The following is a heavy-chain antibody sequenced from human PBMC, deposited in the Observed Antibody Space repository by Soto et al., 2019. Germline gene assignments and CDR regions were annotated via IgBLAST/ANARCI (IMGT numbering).Heavy chain of an antibody. CDR3: ARAATVTTYRYYYYMDV. CDR1: GYTFTSYG. CDR2: ISAYNGNT. Sequence: ASVKVSCKASGYTFTSYGISWVRQAPGQGLEWMGWISAYNGNTNYAQKLQGRVTMTTDTSTSTAYMELRSLRSDDTAVYYCARAATVTTYRYYYYMDVWGKGTTVTVSS. J-gene: IGHJ6*03. V-gene: IGHV1-18*01. D-gene: IGHD4-17*01.